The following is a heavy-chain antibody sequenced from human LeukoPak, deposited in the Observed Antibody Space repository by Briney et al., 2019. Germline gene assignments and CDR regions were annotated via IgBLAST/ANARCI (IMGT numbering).Heavy chain of an antibody. J-gene: IGHJ5*02. Sequence: SETLSLTCTVSGGSLSTYYWSWIRQPPGKGLEWIGYIYYSGSTNYNPSLKSRVTISVDTSKNQFSLKLTSVTAADTAVYYCAKSLRTTGSGLNWFDPWGQGTPVTVSS. V-gene: IGHV4-59*01. D-gene: IGHD3-10*01. CDR2: IYYSGST. CDR1: GGSLSTYY. CDR3: AKSLRTTGSGLNWFDP.